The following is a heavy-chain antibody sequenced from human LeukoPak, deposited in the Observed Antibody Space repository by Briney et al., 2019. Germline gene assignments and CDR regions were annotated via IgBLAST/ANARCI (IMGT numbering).Heavy chain of an antibody. CDR1: GFTVSSKY. Sequence: GGSLRLSCAAAGFTVSSKYMSWVRQAPGKGPEWVSVIYSGGSTYYADSVKGRFTISRDNSKNTLYLQMNSLRAEDTAVYYCARGCSSTSCYGFDYWGQGTLVTLSS. CDR3: ARGCSSTSCYGFDY. V-gene: IGHV3-53*01. D-gene: IGHD2-2*01. CDR2: IYSGGST. J-gene: IGHJ4*02.